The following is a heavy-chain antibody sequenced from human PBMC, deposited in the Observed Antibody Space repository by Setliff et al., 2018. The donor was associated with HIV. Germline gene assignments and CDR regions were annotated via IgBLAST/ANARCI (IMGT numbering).Heavy chain of an antibody. J-gene: IGHJ5*02. Sequence: LSLTCTVSGGSVSSDNYYWSWIRQHPGKGLEWIGYIYYSGSTYYNPSLKSRLTISVDTSKNQFSLKLKYVTAADTAVYYCARGLPSYYYESSGSLGWFDPWGQGTLVTVS. V-gene: IGHV4-31*03. CDR3: ARGLPSYYYESSGSLGWFDP. CDR1: GGSVSSDNYY. D-gene: IGHD3-22*01. CDR2: IYYSGST.